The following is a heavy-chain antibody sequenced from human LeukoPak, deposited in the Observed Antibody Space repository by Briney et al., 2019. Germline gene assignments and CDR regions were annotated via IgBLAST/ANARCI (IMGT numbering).Heavy chain of an antibody. J-gene: IGHJ5*02. V-gene: IGHV4-59*01. D-gene: IGHD5-24*01. CDR3: AIARDDYINNWFDP. CDR1: GGSIKSYY. CDR2: VFYSGNT. Sequence: SETLSLTCIVSGGSIKSYYWNWIRQPPGKGLEWIGYVFYSGNTNYNPSLKSRVTISVDASKSQLSLKLSSVTAADTAVYYCAIARDDYINNWFDPWGQGTLVTVSS.